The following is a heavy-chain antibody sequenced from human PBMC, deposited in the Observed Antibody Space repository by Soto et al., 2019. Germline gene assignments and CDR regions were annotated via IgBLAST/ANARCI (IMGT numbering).Heavy chain of an antibody. CDR2: IYYSGSA. V-gene: IGHV4-39*01. CDR1: GGSISSSIYY. D-gene: IGHD5-12*01. CDR3: ATHRGYSGYESEY. J-gene: IGHJ4*02. Sequence: SETLSLTCTVSGGSISSSIYYWGWIRQPPGKGLEWIGSIYYSGSAFYNPSLTSRVTISVDTSKSQFSLKLNSVTAADTAVYYCATHRGYSGYESEYWGQGTLVTVSS.